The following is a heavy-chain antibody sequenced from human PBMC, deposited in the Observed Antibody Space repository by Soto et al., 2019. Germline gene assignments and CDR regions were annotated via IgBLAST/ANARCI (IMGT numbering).Heavy chain of an antibody. Sequence: GESLKISCQGSGYSFTSYWISWVRQMPGKGLEWMGRIDPSDSYTNYSPSFQGHVTISADKSISTAYLQWSSLKASDTAMYYCASWDIVVVVAATPGYYYGMDVWGQGTTVTVSS. D-gene: IGHD2-15*01. CDR1: GYSFTSYW. J-gene: IGHJ6*02. CDR3: ASWDIVVVVAATPGYYYGMDV. CDR2: IDPSDSYT. V-gene: IGHV5-10-1*01.